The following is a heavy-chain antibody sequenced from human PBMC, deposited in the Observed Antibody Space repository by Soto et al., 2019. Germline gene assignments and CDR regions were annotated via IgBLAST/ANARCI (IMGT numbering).Heavy chain of an antibody. CDR1: GYSFTSYW. CDR3: ARHGYSSGWYTDYYGMDV. CDR2: IYPGDSDT. J-gene: IGHJ6*04. Sequence: GESLKISCKGSGYSFTSYWIGWVRQMPGKGLEWMGIIYPGDSDTRYSPSFQGQVTISADKSISTAYLQWSSLKASDTAMYYCARHGYSSGWYTDYYGMDVWGKGTTVTVSS. D-gene: IGHD6-19*01. V-gene: IGHV5-51*01.